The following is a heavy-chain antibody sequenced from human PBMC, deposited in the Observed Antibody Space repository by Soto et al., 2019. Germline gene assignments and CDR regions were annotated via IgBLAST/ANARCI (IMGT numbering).Heavy chain of an antibody. CDR3: ARDAVAAAGEGGWLDP. Sequence: ASVKVSCKASGYTFTSYGISWVRQAPGQGLEWMGWISAYNGNTNYAQKLQGRVTMTTDTSTSTAYMELRSLRSDDTAVYYCARDAVAAAGEGGWLDPWGQGTLVTVSS. D-gene: IGHD6-13*01. CDR1: GYTFTSYG. J-gene: IGHJ5*02. CDR2: ISAYNGNT. V-gene: IGHV1-18*01.